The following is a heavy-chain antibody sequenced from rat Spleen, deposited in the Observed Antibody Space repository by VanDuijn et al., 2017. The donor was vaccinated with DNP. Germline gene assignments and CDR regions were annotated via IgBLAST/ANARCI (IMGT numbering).Heavy chain of an antibody. D-gene: IGHD1-12*02. CDR1: GFIFNSYW. V-gene: IGHV5-27*01. J-gene: IGHJ3*01. Sequence: EVQLVESGGDLVQPGRSLKLSCEVSGFIFNSYWMAWIRQAPKKGLEWVATISTGGGNTYYRDSVKGRFTISRENAKSTLYLQMDSLRSEDTATYYCTTYYYDGSYYPHWFAYWGQGTLVTVSS. CDR2: ISTGGGNT. CDR3: TTYYYDGSYYPHWFAY.